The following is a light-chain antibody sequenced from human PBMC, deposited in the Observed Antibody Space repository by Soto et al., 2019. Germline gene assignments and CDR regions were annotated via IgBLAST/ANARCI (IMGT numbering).Light chain of an antibody. CDR1: QSVSSK. CDR3: QQYNGYSST. Sequence: EIVMTQSPATLSVSPGERATLSCRASQSVSSKLAWYQQRPGQAPRLLIYGASSRATGIPARFSGSGSGTEFTLTISSLQPDDFATYYCQQYNGYSSTFGQGTKVDIK. V-gene: IGKV3-15*01. J-gene: IGKJ1*01. CDR2: GAS.